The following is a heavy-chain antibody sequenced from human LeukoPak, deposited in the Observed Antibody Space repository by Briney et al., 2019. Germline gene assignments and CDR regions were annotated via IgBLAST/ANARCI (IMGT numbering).Heavy chain of an antibody. CDR1: GFMFTKYG. Sequence: ASVNVSCKASGFMFTKYGISWVRQAPGQGLEWVGGISGYNGDTNYAQKLQGRVTMTTDTSTSTAYMELRSLRSDDTAVYYCARDPSNTSGWKTWFDTWGQGTLVTVSS. J-gene: IGHJ5*02. CDR3: ARDPSNTSGWKTWFDT. CDR2: ISGYNGDT. D-gene: IGHD6-19*01. V-gene: IGHV1-18*01.